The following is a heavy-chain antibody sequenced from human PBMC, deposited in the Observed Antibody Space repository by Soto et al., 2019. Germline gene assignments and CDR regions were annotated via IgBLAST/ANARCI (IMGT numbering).Heavy chain of an antibody. J-gene: IGHJ4*02. D-gene: IGHD3-10*01. V-gene: IGHV3-33*01. CDR1: GFTFSAYN. Sequence: QVQLVESGGGVVQPGRSLRLSCATSGFTFSAYNMHWVRQAPGKGLEWVAVIWHDGSNKIYSDSVKGRLTISRDNSKNTLYLQMNSLRAEDTAVYSCERDRELRGVTRPAYWGQGTLVTVSS. CDR3: ERDRELRGVTRPAY. CDR2: IWHDGSNK.